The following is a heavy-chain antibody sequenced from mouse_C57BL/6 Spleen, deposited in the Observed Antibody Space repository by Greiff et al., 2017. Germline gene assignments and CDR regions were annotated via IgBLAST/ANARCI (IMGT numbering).Heavy chain of an antibody. CDR3: ARSGGGSSPRWYFDV. Sequence: QVQLQQSGPELVKPGASVKISCKASGYTFTDYYINWVKQRPGQGLEWIGWIFPGSGSTYYNEKFKGKATLTVDKSSSTAYMLLSSLTSEDSAVYCCARSGGGSSPRWYFDVWGTGTTVTVSS. CDR1: GYTFTDYY. V-gene: IGHV1-75*01. D-gene: IGHD1-1*01. J-gene: IGHJ1*03. CDR2: IFPGSGST.